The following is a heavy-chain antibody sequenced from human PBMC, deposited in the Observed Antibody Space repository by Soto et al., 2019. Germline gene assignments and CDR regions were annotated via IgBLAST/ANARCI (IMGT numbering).Heavy chain of an antibody. CDR1: GDSMTNYY. D-gene: IGHD4-17*01. V-gene: IGHV4-59*01. Sequence: PSETLSLTCTVSGDSMTNYYWNWLRQPPGKGLEWIGYIYYSGSTNYNPSLKSRVTISVDTSKNQFSLKLSSVTAADTAVYYCASRMTTVTNDAFDIWGQGTMVTVSS. CDR3: ASRMTTVTNDAFDI. CDR2: IYYSGST. J-gene: IGHJ3*02.